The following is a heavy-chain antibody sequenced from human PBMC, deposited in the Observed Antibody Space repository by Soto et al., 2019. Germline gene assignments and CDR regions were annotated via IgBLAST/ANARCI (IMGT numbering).Heavy chain of an antibody. J-gene: IGHJ4*02. Sequence: SETVSLTCAVYGGSFSGYYWSWIRQPPGKGLEWIGEINHSGSTNYNPSLKSRVTISVDTSKNQFSLKLSSVTAADTAVYYCARGNWDIVLMVYAIGGYYFDYWGQGTLVTVSS. CDR1: GGSFSGYY. V-gene: IGHV4-34*01. CDR3: ARGNWDIVLMVYAIGGYYFDY. CDR2: INHSGST. D-gene: IGHD2-8*01.